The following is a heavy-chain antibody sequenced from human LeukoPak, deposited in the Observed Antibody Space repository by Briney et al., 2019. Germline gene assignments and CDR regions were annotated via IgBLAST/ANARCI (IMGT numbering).Heavy chain of an antibody. CDR2: FDPGDGET. D-gene: IGHD6-19*01. Sequence: GASVKVSCKVSGYTLTELSMHWVRQAPGKGLEWMGGFDPGDGETIYAQKFQGRVTMTEDTSTDTAYMELSSLRSEDTAVYYCATRPLAYSSGWFDYWGQGTLVTVSS. J-gene: IGHJ4*02. CDR3: ATRPLAYSSGWFDY. V-gene: IGHV1-24*01. CDR1: GYTLTELS.